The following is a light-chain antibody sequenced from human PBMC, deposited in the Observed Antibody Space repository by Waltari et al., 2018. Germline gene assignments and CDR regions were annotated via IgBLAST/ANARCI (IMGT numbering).Light chain of an antibody. V-gene: IGKV4-1*01. Sequence: DIVMTQSPDSLAVSLGERATINCKSSQSVLYSSNNKNYLTWYQQKPGQPPKLPIYWASTRESGVPDRFSGSASGTDFTLTISSLQAEDVAVYYCQQYYSAPYTFGQGTKLEIK. CDR3: QQYYSAPYT. CDR1: QSVLYSSNNKNY. J-gene: IGKJ2*01. CDR2: WAS.